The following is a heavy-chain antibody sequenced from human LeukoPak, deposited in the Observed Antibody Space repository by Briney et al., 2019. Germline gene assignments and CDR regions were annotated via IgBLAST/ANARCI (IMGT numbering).Heavy chain of an antibody. J-gene: IGHJ4*02. CDR3: AREPCGGDCYSGYFDY. D-gene: IGHD2-21*02. Sequence: SETLSLTCTVSGGSISSYYWSWIRQPPGKGLEWIGYIYYSGSTNYNPSLKSRVTISVDTSKNQFSLKLSSVTAADTAVYYCAREPCGGDCYSGYFDYWGQGTLVTV. CDR2: IYYSGST. V-gene: IGHV4-59*01. CDR1: GGSISSYY.